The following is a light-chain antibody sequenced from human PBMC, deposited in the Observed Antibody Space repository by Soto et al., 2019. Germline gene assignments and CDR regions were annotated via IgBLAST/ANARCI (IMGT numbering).Light chain of an antibody. CDR2: GAS. Sequence: EIVMTQSPATLSVSPGERATLSCRASQSVSSNLAWYQQKLGQAPRLLIYGASTRATSIPARFSGSGSGTEFTLTISSLQSEDFVVYYCQQYNNWPYTFGQGTKLEIK. CDR1: QSVSSN. V-gene: IGKV3-15*01. CDR3: QQYNNWPYT. J-gene: IGKJ2*01.